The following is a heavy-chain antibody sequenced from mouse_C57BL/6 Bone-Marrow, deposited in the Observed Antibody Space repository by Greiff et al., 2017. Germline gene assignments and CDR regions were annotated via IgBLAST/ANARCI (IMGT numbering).Heavy chain of an antibody. CDR1: GYTFTDYY. Sequence: EVQLQQSGPELVKPGASVKISCKASGYTFTDYYMNWVKQSHGKSLEWIGDINPNNGGTSYNQKFKGKATLTVDKSSSTAYMELRSLTSEDSAVYYCSREGITTVIARDQAWFAYWGQGTLVTVSA. V-gene: IGHV1-26*01. J-gene: IGHJ3*01. CDR2: INPNNGGT. D-gene: IGHD1-1*01. CDR3: SREGITTVIARDQAWFAY.